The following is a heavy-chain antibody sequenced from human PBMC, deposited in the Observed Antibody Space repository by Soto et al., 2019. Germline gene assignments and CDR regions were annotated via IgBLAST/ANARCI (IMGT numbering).Heavy chain of an antibody. CDR3: AKGHFHCSGGSCYSSDY. J-gene: IGHJ4*02. CDR1: GFTFSSYS. CDR2: ISSSGGTI. V-gene: IGHV3-23*01. Sequence: PGGSLRLSCAASGFTFSSYSMNWVRQAPGKGLEWVSSISSSGGTIYYADSVKGRFTISRDNSKNTLYLQMNSLRAEDTAVYYCAKGHFHCSGGSCYSSDYWGQGTLVTVSS. D-gene: IGHD2-15*01.